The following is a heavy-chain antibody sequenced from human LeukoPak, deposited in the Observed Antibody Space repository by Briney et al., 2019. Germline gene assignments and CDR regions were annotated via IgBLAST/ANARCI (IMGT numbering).Heavy chain of an antibody. V-gene: IGHV3-21*01. CDR1: GFTFSSYS. CDR3: ASLTNLIHATVTHP. CDR2: ISSSSSYI. J-gene: IGHJ5*02. Sequence: GGSLRLSCAASGFTFSSYSMNWVRQAPGKGLEWVSSISSSSSYIYYADSVKGRFTISRDNAKNSLYLQMNSLRAEDTAVYYCASLTNLIHATVTHPWGQGTLVTVSS. D-gene: IGHD4-17*01.